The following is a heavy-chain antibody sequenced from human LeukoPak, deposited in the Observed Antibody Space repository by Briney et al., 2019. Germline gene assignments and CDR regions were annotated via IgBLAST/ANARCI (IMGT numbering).Heavy chain of an antibody. CDR2: IYYSGST. D-gene: IGHD2-2*01. CDR3: ARESLSTSCYDY. Sequence: SETLSLTCTVSGGSISSHYWSWIRQPPGKGLEWIGYIYYSGSTNYNPSLKSRVTISVDTSKNQFSLKLSSVTAAVTAVYYCARESLSTSCYDYWAQETLVTVS. V-gene: IGHV4-59*11. J-gene: IGHJ4*02. CDR1: GGSISSHY.